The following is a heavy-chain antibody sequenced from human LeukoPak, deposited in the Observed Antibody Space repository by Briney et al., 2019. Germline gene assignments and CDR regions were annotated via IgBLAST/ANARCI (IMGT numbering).Heavy chain of an antibody. CDR1: GLTFSSYA. V-gene: IGHV3-23*01. D-gene: IGHD2-15*01. Sequence: GGSLRLSCAASGLTFSSYAMSWVRQAPGKGLEWVSTISTSGADTYYADSVKGRFTISRDNSKNTLYLQMISLKAEDTAVYYCAKVPPGYCSGGSCYLVYWGQGTLVTVSS. CDR3: AKVPPGYCSGGSCYLVY. CDR2: ISTSGADT. J-gene: IGHJ4*02.